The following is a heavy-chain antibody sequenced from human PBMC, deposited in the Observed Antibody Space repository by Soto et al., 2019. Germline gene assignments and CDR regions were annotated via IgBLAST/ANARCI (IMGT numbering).Heavy chain of an antibody. J-gene: IGHJ4*02. CDR1: GFTFSSYA. CDR2: ISGSGDST. CDR3: AKESLVRGVINYFDY. V-gene: IGHV3-23*01. Sequence: PWGSLRLSCAASGFTFSSYAMGWVRQAPGKGLEWVSGISGSGDSTYYADSVKGRFTISRDNSKNTLYLQMNSLRAEDTAVYYCAKESLVRGVINYFDYWGQGTLVTVSS. D-gene: IGHD3-10*01.